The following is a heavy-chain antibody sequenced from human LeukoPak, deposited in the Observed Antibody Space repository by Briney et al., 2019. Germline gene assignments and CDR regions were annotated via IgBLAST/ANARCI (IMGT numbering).Heavy chain of an antibody. Sequence: ASVKVSCKASGYTFTGYYMHWVRQAPGQGLEWMGWINPNSGGTNYVQKFQGRVTMTRDTSISTAYMELSRLRSDDTAVYYCAGPFYGDYGYYYYYGMDVWGQGTTVTVSS. CDR3: AGPFYGDYGYYYYYGMDV. D-gene: IGHD4-17*01. J-gene: IGHJ6*02. V-gene: IGHV1-2*02. CDR2: INPNSGGT. CDR1: GYTFTGYY.